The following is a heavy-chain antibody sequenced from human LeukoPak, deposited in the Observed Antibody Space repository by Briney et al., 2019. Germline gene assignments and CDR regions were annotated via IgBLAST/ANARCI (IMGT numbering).Heavy chain of an antibody. CDR3: ARDSEGAAAATGAFGI. Sequence: PGGSLRLSCEASGFTFSSISMNWVRQAAGKGLEWVSSISPDGGTTYHADSVKGRFSTSRDNSKNTLYLQINSLRAEDTAVYYCARDSEGAAAATGAFGIWGQGTMVTVSS. CDR2: ISPDGGTT. J-gene: IGHJ3*02. D-gene: IGHD6-13*01. CDR1: GFTFSSIS. V-gene: IGHV3-64*04.